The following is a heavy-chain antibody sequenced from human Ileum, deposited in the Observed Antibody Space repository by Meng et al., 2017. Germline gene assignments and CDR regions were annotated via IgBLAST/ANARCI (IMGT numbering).Heavy chain of an antibody. Sequence: QVQLQQWGAGLLKPAETLSLTCAVYGGSFSGYYWTWIRQPPGKGREWIGEIHHSGSTNYNPSLKSRVTMSIDTSKIQFSLELSSVTAADAAVYYCARYGGSGSYWHFDPWGRGTLVTVSS. J-gene: IGHJ2*01. V-gene: IGHV4-34*01. CDR1: GGSFSGYY. CDR2: IHHSGST. CDR3: ARYGGSGSYWHFDP. D-gene: IGHD3-10*01.